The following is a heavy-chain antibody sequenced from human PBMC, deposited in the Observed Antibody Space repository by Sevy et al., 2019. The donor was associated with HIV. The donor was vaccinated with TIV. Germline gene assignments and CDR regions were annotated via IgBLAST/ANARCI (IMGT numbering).Heavy chain of an antibody. Sequence: SETLSLTCTVSGGYINSDHWNWIRQPPGKGLEWIGYVYDTGGTNYNPALKNRVTISVDRTKNQFSLKLTSVTAADTAVYYCARRNDFDIWGQGTMVTVSS. J-gene: IGHJ3*02. CDR2: VYDTGGT. CDR3: ARRNDFDI. CDR1: GGYINSDH. V-gene: IGHV4-59*08.